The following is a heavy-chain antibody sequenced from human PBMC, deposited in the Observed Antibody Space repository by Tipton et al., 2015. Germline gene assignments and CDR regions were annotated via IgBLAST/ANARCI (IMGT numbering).Heavy chain of an antibody. D-gene: IGHD2-21*02. Sequence: LRLSCTVSGGSISSGDYYWNWIRQPPGKGLEWIGYVSYSGSTFYNPSLKSRVTISVDTSKNQFSLKLSSVTAADTAVYYCARGDFVVVTATLGCAFDIWGQGTMVTVSS. CDR1: GGSISSGDYY. CDR3: ARGDFVVVTATLGCAFDI. V-gene: IGHV4-30-4*01. J-gene: IGHJ3*02. CDR2: VSYSGST.